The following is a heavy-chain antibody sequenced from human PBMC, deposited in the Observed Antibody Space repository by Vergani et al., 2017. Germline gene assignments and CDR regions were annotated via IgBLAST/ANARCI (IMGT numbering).Heavy chain of an antibody. V-gene: IGHV1-8*01. D-gene: IGHD4-11*01. CDR1: GYSFTSHD. CDR2: MSPDSGNR. Sequence: QVQLVQSGAEVKKPGASVKVSCEASGYSFTSHDIYWVRQAPGQGLEWMGWMSPDSGNRGFAQNFQGRISMTRNTSKNTAYMELSSLTSEDTAIYYCARDYSNNNYFDPWGQGALVTVSS. J-gene: IGHJ5*02. CDR3: ARDYSNNNYFDP.